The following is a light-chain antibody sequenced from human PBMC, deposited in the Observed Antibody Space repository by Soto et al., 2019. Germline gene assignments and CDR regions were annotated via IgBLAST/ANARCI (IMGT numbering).Light chain of an antibody. CDR2: LGS. J-gene: IGKJ5*01. Sequence: DIVITQSPLSLPFTPGDPSSISCMSSQSLLHSNGYNYLDWYLQKPGQSPQLLIYLGSNRASGFPNRFRGSGSGKVFTLKISRVGAEVFGFYYCRKAQKPPPIPLGKGTRREIK. V-gene: IGKV2-28*01. CDR1: QSLLHSNGYNY. CDR3: RKAQKPPPIP.